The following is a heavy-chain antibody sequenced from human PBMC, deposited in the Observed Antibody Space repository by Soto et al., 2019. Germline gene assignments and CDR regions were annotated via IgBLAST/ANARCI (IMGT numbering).Heavy chain of an antibody. V-gene: IGHV1-3*01. CDR1: GYTFTSYA. CDR3: ARDSKENDIVGAGPGIDY. CDR2: INAGNGNT. D-gene: IGHD1-26*01. Sequence: QVQLVQSGAEVKKPGASVKVSCKASGYTFTSYAMHWVRQAPGQRLEWMGWINAGNGNTKYSQKFQGRVTITRDTSASTAYMELSSLRSEDTAVYYCARDSKENDIVGAGPGIDYWGQGTLVTVSS. J-gene: IGHJ4*02.